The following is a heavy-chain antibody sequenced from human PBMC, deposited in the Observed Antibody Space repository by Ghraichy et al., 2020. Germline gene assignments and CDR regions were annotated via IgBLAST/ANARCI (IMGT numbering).Heavy chain of an antibody. J-gene: IGHJ6*03. CDR3: ARSAYLDYYMDV. CDR1: GATFTSSG. CDR2: ISAYNGNT. Sequence: ASVKVSCKAAGATFTSSGISCELQSPRQVLEWMGWISAYNGNTNYAQKLQGRVTMTTDTSTSTAYMELRSLRSDDTAVYYCARSAYLDYYMDVWGKGTTVNVSS. V-gene: IGHV1-18*01.